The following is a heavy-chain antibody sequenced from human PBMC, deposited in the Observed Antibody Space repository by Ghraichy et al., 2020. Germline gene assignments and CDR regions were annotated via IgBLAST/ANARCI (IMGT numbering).Heavy chain of an antibody. D-gene: IGHD3-22*01. CDR2: IHPSGST. CDR1: GGSFSDHY. Sequence: SQTLSLTCAVFGGSFSDHYRVWIRQPPGKGLEWIGEIHPSGSTNYNPSLASRVTMSVDTSKNQFSLRLSSVTAADTAAYYCARGEDSAKIHHWGQGTLVTVSS. V-gene: IGHV4-34*01. J-gene: IGHJ1*01. CDR3: ARGEDSAKIHH.